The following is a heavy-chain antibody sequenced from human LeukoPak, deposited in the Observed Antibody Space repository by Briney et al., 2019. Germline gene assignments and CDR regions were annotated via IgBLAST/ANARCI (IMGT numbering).Heavy chain of an antibody. Sequence: EASVKVSCKASGYTFTSYYFHWVRQAPGQGLEWMGIINPSGGSTTYAQRFQGRVTMTRVTSTSAVYMEVSSLRSEDTAVYYCARGGSLAVAPHLYYFDYWGQGTLVTVFS. D-gene: IGHD6-19*01. V-gene: IGHV1-46*01. J-gene: IGHJ4*02. CDR1: GYTFTSYY. CDR3: ARGGSLAVAPHLYYFDY. CDR2: INPSGGST.